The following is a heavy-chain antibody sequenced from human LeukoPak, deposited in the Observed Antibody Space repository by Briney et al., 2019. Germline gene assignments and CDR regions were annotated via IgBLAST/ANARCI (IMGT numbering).Heavy chain of an antibody. V-gene: IGHV3-15*01. Sequence: GGSLRLSCAGSGFTFNNAWMTWARQAPGKGLEWVGRIKSKTDGGTTDYAAPVKDRFTISRDDSKSTLYLQMNSLQTEDTGVYYCTTELVWFGVLAHWGQGTLATVSS. D-gene: IGHD3-10*01. J-gene: IGHJ4*02. CDR1: GFTFNNAW. CDR3: TTELVWFGVLAH. CDR2: IKSKTDGGTT.